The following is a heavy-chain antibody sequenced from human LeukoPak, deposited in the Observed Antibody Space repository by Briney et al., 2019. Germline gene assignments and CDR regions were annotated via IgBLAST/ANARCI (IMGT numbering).Heavy chain of an antibody. Sequence: SVKVSCKASGGTFSSYAVSWVRQAPGQGLEWMGRIIPMFGTTNYAQSFQSRLTITMDKSTTTAYMELSSLRFEDTAMYYCARGNYYDSSGYFDWGQGTLVTVSS. V-gene: IGHV1-69*05. CDR3: ARGNYYDSSGYFD. J-gene: IGHJ4*02. D-gene: IGHD3-22*01. CDR2: IIPMFGTT. CDR1: GGTFSSYA.